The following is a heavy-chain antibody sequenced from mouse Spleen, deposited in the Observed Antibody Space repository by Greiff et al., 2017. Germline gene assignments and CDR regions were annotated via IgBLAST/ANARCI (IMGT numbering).Heavy chain of an antibody. V-gene: IGHV1-72*01. J-gene: IGHJ4*01. Sequence: QVQLQQPGAELVKPGASVKLSCKASGYTFTSYWMHWVKQRPGRGLEWIGRIDPNSGGTKYNEKFKSKATLTVDKPSSTAYMQLSSLTSEDSAVYYCASEGYGDYDAMDYWGQGTSVTVSS. CDR1: GYTFTSYW. D-gene: IGHD2-13*01. CDR2: IDPNSGGT. CDR3: ASEGYGDYDAMDY.